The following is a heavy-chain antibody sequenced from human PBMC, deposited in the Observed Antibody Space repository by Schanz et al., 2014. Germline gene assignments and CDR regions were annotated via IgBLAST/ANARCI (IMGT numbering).Heavy chain of an antibody. J-gene: IGHJ4*02. D-gene: IGHD3-10*01. CDR3: ARGRGFYDY. CDR1: RSTFSSYT. Sequence: QVQLVQSGAEVKKPGSSVKVSCKASRSTFSSYTISWIRQAPGQGLEWMGKIIPVLNIATYAQRFQGRVSITADTSTNTAYMELSSLTSEDTAVHYCARGRGFYDYWGQGTLVTVSS. V-gene: IGHV1-69*02. CDR2: IIPVLNIA.